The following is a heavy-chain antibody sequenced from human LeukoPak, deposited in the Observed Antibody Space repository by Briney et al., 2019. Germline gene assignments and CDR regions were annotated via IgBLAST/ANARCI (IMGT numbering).Heavy chain of an antibody. CDR1: GFTFSSYA. CDR3: ARDPTRNSGWYYYGMDV. Sequence: PGGSLRLSCAASGFTFSSYAMSWVRQAPGKGLVWVSRINSDGSSTSYADSVKGRFTISRDNAKNTLYLQMNSLRAEDTAVYYCARDPTRNSGWYYYGMDVWGQGTTVTVSS. V-gene: IGHV3-74*01. J-gene: IGHJ6*02. D-gene: IGHD6-19*01. CDR2: INSDGSST.